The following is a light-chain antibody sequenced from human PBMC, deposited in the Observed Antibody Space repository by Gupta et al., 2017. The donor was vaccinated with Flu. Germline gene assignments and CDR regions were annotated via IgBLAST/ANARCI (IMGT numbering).Light chain of an antibody. J-gene: IGLJ3*02. V-gene: IGLV2-14*01. Sequence: QSDLTQPASVSGSPGQSITNSCTGTSSDVGGYNYVSWYHQHPGKAPKLMIYEVSNRPSGVSNRFSGSKSGNTASLTISGLQAEDEADDYCSSYTSSSTQFGGGTKLTGL. CDR2: EVS. CDR1: SSDVGGYNY. CDR3: SSYTSSSTQ.